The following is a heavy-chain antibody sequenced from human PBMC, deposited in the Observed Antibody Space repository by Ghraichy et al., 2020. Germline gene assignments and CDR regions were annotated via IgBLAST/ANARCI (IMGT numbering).Heavy chain of an antibody. V-gene: IGHV1-18*01. CDR2: ISAYNGNT. D-gene: IGHD3-10*01. CDR1: GYTFTSYG. J-gene: IGHJ6*02. Sequence: ASVKVSCKASGYTFTSYGISWVRQAPGQGLEWMGWISAYNGNTNYAQKLQGRVTMTTDTSTSTAYMELRSLRSDDTAVYYCALFMVRGVINNYGMDVWGQGTTVTVSS. CDR3: ALFMVRGVINNYGMDV.